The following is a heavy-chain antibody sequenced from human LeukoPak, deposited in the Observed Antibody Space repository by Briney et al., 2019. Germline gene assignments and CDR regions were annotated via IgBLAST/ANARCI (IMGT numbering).Heavy chain of an antibody. D-gene: IGHD6-19*01. CDR2: TYYRSKWYN. CDR3: ARIAVAGTLYFDY. J-gene: IGHJ4*02. V-gene: IGHV6-1*01. Sequence: SQTLSLTCAISGDSFSSNSAAWNWIRQSPSRGLECLGRTYYRSKWYNDYAVSVKSRITINPDTSKNQFSLQLNSVTPDDTAVYYCARIAVAGTLYFDYWGQGTLVTVSS. CDR1: GDSFSSNSAA.